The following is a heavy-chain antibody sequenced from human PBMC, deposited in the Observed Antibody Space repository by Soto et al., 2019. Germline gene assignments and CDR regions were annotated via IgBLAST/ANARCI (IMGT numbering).Heavy chain of an antibody. J-gene: IGHJ4*02. Sequence: SETLSLTCAISGASISTRGYTWTCIRQSPGKGLEWIGYIYPSGATNYKPSLKSRVTISLEPSRNRFSLTVNSATAADTAVYYCTRAPQPSYYDSSGYYSDYWGQGTLVTVSS. V-gene: IGHV4-30-2*06. CDR1: GASISTRGYT. CDR3: TRAPQPSYYDSSGYYSDY. D-gene: IGHD3-22*01. CDR2: IYPSGAT.